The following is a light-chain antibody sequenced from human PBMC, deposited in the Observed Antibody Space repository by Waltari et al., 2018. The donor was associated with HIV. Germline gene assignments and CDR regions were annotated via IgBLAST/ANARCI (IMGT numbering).Light chain of an antibody. CDR3: STHTGNDTLA. CDR1: ASDFGPYNF. Sequence: QSALTQPASVPGSPGQSVPISGTGTASDFGPYNFVSWYQHTPANVPKVIIFRVTSRPSGVPPRFSGSKSGNTASLTISGLRAEDEALYYCSTHTGNDTLAFGGGTKLTVL. J-gene: IGLJ2*01. CDR2: RVT. V-gene: IGLV2-14*01.